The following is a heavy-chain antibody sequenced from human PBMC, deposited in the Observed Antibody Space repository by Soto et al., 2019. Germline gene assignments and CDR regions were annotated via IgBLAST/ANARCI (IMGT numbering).Heavy chain of an antibody. CDR3: VRDWSTFWGMDV. CDR2: IKQDGSEK. Sequence: HPGGSLRLSCAASGFTFSTYWMHWVRQAPGKGLEWVANIKQDGSEKYYVDSVKGRFAISRDNAKYSLFLQMNNLRAEDTAVYYCVRDWSTFWGMDVWGQGTTVTLSS. CDR1: GFTFSTYW. J-gene: IGHJ6*02. V-gene: IGHV3-7*01.